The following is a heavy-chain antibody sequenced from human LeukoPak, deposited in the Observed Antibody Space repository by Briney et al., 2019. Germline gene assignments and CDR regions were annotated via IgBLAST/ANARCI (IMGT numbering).Heavy chain of an antibody. Sequence: GGSLRLSCAASGFTFSSYAMSWVRQAPGKGLEWVSAISGSGGSTYYADSVKGRFTISRDNAKNTLSLQMNSLRAEDTAVYYCAREGGDGYPFDYWGQGTLVTVSS. J-gene: IGHJ4*02. V-gene: IGHV3-23*01. CDR3: AREGGDGYPFDY. CDR1: GFTFSSYA. CDR2: ISGSGGST. D-gene: IGHD5-24*01.